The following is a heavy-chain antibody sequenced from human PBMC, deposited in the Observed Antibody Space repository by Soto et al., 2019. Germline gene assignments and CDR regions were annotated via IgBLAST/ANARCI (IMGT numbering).Heavy chain of an antibody. CDR2: IYPGDSDT. J-gene: IGHJ5*02. CDR1: GYSFTSYW. CDR3: ARPGGADQANYFDP. Sequence: PGESLKISCKGSGYSFTSYWIAWVRQMPGKGLEWMGSIYPGDSDTKYSPSFQGQVAISVDNSSSTAYLQWISLKASETGMYYCARPGGADQANYFDPWVQGTMVTVSS. V-gene: IGHV5-51*01. D-gene: IGHD1-7*01.